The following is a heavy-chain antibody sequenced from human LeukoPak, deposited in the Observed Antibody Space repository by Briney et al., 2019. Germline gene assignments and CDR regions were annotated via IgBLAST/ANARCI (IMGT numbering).Heavy chain of an antibody. D-gene: IGHD5-18*01. CDR1: GYTLTSYD. CDR2: MNPNSGNT. V-gene: IGHV1-8*03. CDR3: AKRGYTYGDFDY. Sequence: GASVKVSCKASGYTLTSYDINWVRQATGQGLEWMGWMNPNSGNTGYAQKFQGRVTITRNTSISTAYMELSSLRSEDTAVYYCAKRGYTYGDFDYWGQGTLVTVSS. J-gene: IGHJ4*02.